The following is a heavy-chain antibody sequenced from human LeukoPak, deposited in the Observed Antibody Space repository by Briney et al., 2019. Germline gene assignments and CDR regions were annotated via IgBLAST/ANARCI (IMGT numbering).Heavy chain of an antibody. J-gene: IGHJ4*02. CDR3: AKRGHYSLNWYHYFDY. V-gene: IGHV3-30*18. Sequence: GGSLTLSCAASGFTFTTFGLHCVRQAPGKGLEWVAAIESIGGSKYNAGSVKGRFNISRDNSKNTLFLQMNSLRPDNTAVYYCAKRGHYSLNWYHYFDYWGQGTLVTVSS. CDR2: IESIGGSK. CDR1: GFTFTTFG. D-gene: IGHD6-13*01.